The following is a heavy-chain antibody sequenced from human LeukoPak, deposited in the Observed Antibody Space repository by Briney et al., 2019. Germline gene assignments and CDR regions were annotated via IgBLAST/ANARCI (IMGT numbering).Heavy chain of an antibody. CDR3: ARETRTEHLGEPGY. Sequence: ASVKVSCKASGYTFTSYGISWVRQAPGQGLEWMGWISAYNGNTNYAQKFQGRVTITADKSTSTAYMELSSLRSEDTAVYYCARETRTEHLGEPGYWGQGTLVTVSS. D-gene: IGHD3-16*01. CDR2: ISAYNGNT. J-gene: IGHJ4*02. V-gene: IGHV1-18*01. CDR1: GYTFTSYG.